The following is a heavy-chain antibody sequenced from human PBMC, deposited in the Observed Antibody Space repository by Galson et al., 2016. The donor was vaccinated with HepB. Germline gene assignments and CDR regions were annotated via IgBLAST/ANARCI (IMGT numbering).Heavy chain of an antibody. D-gene: IGHD2-21*01. CDR1: GFTFSSYA. V-gene: IGHV3-23*01. CDR2: IGSTGIDT. J-gene: IGHJ4*02. Sequence: LRLSCAASGFTFSSYAMSWVRQAPGTGLEWVSVIGSTGIDTHYADSVRGRFTISRDNSKNTLYLQMNSLRAEDTAVYYCANRLPGVSPGRNWGQGTLVTVSS. CDR3: ANRLPGVSPGRN.